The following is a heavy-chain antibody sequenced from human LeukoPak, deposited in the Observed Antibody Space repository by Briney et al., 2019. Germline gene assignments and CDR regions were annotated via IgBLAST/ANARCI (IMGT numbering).Heavy chain of an antibody. CDR3: AKDIQRGFDYTNSLDY. J-gene: IGHJ4*02. V-gene: IGHV3-33*06. CDR1: GFIFSDYG. CDR2: IWSDATNQ. Sequence: PGGSLRLSCAASGFIFSDYGMHWVRQAPGKGLEWVAVIWSDATNQYYADSVRGRFAISRDDSTSIVYLQMNSLRAEDTAVYFCAKDIQRGFDYTNSLDYWGQGTLVTVSS. D-gene: IGHD4-11*01.